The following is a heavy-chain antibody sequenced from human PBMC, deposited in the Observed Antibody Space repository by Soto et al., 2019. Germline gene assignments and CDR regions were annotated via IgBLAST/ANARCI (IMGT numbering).Heavy chain of an antibody. CDR2: IDPSDSYT. J-gene: IGHJ6*02. Sequence: GEPLPISWQGSGYRFTSCWISWVRQMAGKGLEWMGRIDPSDSYTNYSPSFQGHVTISADKSISTAYLQWSSLKASDTAMYYCARHRGDYYYYGMDVWGQGTTVNGS. V-gene: IGHV5-10-1*01. CDR1: GYRFTSCW. CDR3: ARHRGDYYYYGMDV.